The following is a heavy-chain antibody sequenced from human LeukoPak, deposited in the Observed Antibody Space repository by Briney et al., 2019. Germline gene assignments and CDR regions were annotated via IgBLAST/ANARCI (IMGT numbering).Heavy chain of an antibody. V-gene: IGHV3-74*01. CDR3: ARGAEGHNYGELDS. J-gene: IGHJ5*01. D-gene: IGHD5-18*01. CDR1: GFSFSTYW. CDR2: IHYDGSYT. Sequence: GGSLRLSCAASGFSFSTYWMHWVRQIPGTALVWLSRIHYDGSYTTYVDSVRGRFTISRDNTKSTLYLQMNSLGADDTAVYYCARGAEGHNYGELDSWGQGTLVTVSS.